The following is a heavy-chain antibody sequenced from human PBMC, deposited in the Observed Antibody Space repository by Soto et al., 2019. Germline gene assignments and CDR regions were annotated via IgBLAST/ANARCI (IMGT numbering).Heavy chain of an antibody. D-gene: IGHD3-22*01. CDR2: ISYDGSNK. Sequence: GGSLGLSCAASGFTFSSYAMHWVRQAPGKGLEWVAVISYDGSNKYYADSVKGRFTISRDNSKNTLYLQMNSLRAEDTAVYYCARDYWAPWQYYYDSANAFDIWGQGTMVTVS. J-gene: IGHJ3*02. CDR1: GFTFSSYA. V-gene: IGHV3-30-3*01. CDR3: ARDYWAPWQYYYDSANAFDI.